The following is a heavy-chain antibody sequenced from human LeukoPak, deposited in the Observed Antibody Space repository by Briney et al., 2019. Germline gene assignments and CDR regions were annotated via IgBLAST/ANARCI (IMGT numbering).Heavy chain of an antibody. Sequence: GGSLRLSCAASGFTFSSYWMSWVHQAPGKGLEWVANIKQDGSEKYYVDSVKGRFTISRDNAKNSLYLQMNSLRAEDTAVYYCAREGLLGAIDYWGQGTLVTVSS. D-gene: IGHD3-22*01. V-gene: IGHV3-7*01. CDR2: IKQDGSEK. J-gene: IGHJ4*02. CDR1: GFTFSSYW. CDR3: AREGLLGAIDY.